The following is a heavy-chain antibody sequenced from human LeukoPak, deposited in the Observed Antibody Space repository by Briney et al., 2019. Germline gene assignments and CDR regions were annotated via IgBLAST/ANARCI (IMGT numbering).Heavy chain of an antibody. D-gene: IGHD3-10*01. V-gene: IGHV3-74*01. CDR2: INIDERIT. J-gene: IGHJ4*02. Sequence: GGSLRLSCAASGFSFSTQRIHWVRQAPGKGLVWVSYINIDERITGYADSVKGRFTISRDNAKNTLYLQMNSLRAEDTAIYYCFREGGDWGQGTLVTVSS. CDR3: FREGGD. CDR1: GFSFSTQR.